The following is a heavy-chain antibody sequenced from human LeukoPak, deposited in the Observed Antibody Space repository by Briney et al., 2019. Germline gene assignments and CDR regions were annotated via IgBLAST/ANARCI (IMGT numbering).Heavy chain of an antibody. D-gene: IGHD1-26*01. Sequence: GGSLRLSCAASGFTVSSNYMSWVRQAPGKGLEWVSVIYSGGSTYYADSVKGRFTISRDNSKNTLYLQMNSLRAEDTAVYYCARDPFLGGSYGANYWGQGTLVTVSS. V-gene: IGHV3-53*01. CDR1: GFTVSSNY. J-gene: IGHJ4*02. CDR2: IYSGGST. CDR3: ARDPFLGGSYGANY.